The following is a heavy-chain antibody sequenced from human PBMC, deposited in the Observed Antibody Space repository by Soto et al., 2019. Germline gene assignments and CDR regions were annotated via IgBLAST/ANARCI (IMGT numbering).Heavy chain of an antibody. D-gene: IGHD3-22*01. CDR2: IYHSGST. J-gene: IGHJ4*02. Sequence: SWVRQPPGKGLEWIGEIYHSGSTNYNPSLKSRVTISVDKSKNQFSLKLSSVTAADTAVYYCARHVTSDYYDSSGYFDYWGQGTLVTVSS. CDR3: ARHVTSDYYDSSGYFDY. V-gene: IGHV4-4*02.